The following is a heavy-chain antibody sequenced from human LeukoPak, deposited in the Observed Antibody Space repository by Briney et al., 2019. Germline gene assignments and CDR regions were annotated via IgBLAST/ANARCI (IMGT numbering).Heavy chain of an antibody. Sequence: SETLSLTCTVSGGSISSSSYYWGWIRQPPGKGLEWIGSTYYSGSTYYNPSLKSRVTISVDTSKNQFSLKLSSVTAADTAVYYCARLPAVAGIFDYWGQGTLVTVSS. CDR3: ARLPAVAGIFDY. V-gene: IGHV4-39*01. J-gene: IGHJ4*02. CDR1: GGSISSSSYY. D-gene: IGHD6-19*01. CDR2: TYYSGST.